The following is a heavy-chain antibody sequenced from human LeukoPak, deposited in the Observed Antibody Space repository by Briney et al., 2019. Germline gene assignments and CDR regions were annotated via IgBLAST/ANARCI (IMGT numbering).Heavy chain of an antibody. Sequence: PSETLSLTCTVSGGSISSSSYCWGWIRQPPGKGLEWIGSMYYSGSTYCNPSLKSRVTISADTSKNQFSLKLSSVTAADTAVYYCARHNSSSWYEHFDYWGQGTLVTVSS. CDR3: ARHNSSSWYEHFDY. D-gene: IGHD6-13*01. V-gene: IGHV4-39*01. J-gene: IGHJ4*02. CDR1: GGSISSSSYC. CDR2: MYYSGST.